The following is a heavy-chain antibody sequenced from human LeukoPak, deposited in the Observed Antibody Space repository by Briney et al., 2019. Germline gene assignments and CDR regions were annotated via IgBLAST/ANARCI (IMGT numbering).Heavy chain of an antibody. D-gene: IGHD2-21*02. Sequence: ASVEVSCKASGYTFTSYGISWVRQAPGQGLEWMGWITAYNDNTNYAQKLQGRVSMSRDTSTSTVYMELSSLRSEDTAVYYCVREGGGDRGRAFDMWGQGTMVTVSS. CDR1: GYTFTSYG. CDR2: ITAYNDNT. CDR3: VREGGGDRGRAFDM. J-gene: IGHJ3*02. V-gene: IGHV1-18*01.